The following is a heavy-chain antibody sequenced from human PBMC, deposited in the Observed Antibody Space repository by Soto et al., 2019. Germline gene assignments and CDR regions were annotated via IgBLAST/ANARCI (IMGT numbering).Heavy chain of an antibody. CDR1: GGSFSGYY. CDR2: INHSGST. D-gene: IGHD3-10*01. J-gene: IGHJ4*02. Sequence: SETLSLTCAVYGGSFSGYYWSWIRQPPGKGLEWIGEINHSGSTNYNPSLKSRVTISVDTSKNQFSLKLSSVTAADTAVYYCARASTYYYGSGSYRRKFDYWGQGTLVTVSS. V-gene: IGHV4-34*01. CDR3: ARASTYYYGSGSYRRKFDY.